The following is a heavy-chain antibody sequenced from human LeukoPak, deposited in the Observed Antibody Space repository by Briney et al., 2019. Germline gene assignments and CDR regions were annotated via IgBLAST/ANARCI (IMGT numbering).Heavy chain of an antibody. CDR1: GGSISTYY. J-gene: IGHJ4*02. Sequence: SETLSLTCTVSGGSISTYYWSWIRQPPGKGLEWIGYIYYTGSTNYNPSLKSRVTISVDMSKNQFSLKLTSVTAADTAVYYCARLMNIAAADFWGQGTLVTVSS. CDR3: ARLMNIAAADF. D-gene: IGHD6-13*01. CDR2: IYYTGST. V-gene: IGHV4-59*08.